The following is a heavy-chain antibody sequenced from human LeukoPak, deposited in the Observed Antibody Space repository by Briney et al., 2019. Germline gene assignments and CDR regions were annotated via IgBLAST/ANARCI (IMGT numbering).Heavy chain of an antibody. CDR2: IYYSGST. CDR3: ARVDRVDTAALDY. J-gene: IGHJ4*02. Sequence: SETLSLTCTVSGGSISSSSYYWGWIRQPPGKGLEWIGSIYYSGSTYYNPSLKSRVTISVDTSKNQFSLKLSSVTAADTAVYYCARVDRVDTAALDYWGQGTLVTVSS. V-gene: IGHV4-39*07. CDR1: GGSISSSSYY. D-gene: IGHD5-18*01.